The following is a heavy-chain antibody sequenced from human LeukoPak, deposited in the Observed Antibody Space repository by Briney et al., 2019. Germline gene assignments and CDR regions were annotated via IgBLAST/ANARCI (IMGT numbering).Heavy chain of an antibody. D-gene: IGHD1-1*01. CDR3: ARDRCNWNDWRALDI. V-gene: IGHV3-21*04. J-gene: IGHJ3*02. CDR2: ISSSSGYI. CDR1: GFTFSSYG. Sequence: PGGSLRLSCAASGFTFSSYGMNWVRQAPGKGLEWVSSISSSSGYIYYADSVKGRFTISRDNSKNSLFLQMNSLRAEDTAVYYCARDRCNWNDWRALDIWVQGTMVTVSS.